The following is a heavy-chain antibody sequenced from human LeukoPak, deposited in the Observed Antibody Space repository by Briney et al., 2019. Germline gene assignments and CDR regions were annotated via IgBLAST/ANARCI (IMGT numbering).Heavy chain of an antibody. J-gene: IGHJ6*02. Sequence: GGSLRLSCAASGFTFSSYAMHWVRQGPGKWLEWVAVISCDGSNKYYADSVKGRFTISRDNSKNTLYLQMNSLRAEDTAVYYCARGVDTAMVWFYYYYGMDVWGQGTTVTVSS. D-gene: IGHD5-18*01. CDR2: ISCDGSNK. CDR3: ARGVDTAMVWFYYYYGMDV. V-gene: IGHV3-30*04. CDR1: GFTFSSYA.